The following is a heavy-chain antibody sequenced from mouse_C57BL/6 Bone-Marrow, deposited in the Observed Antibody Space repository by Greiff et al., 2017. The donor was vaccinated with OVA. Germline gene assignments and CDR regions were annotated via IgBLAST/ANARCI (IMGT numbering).Heavy chain of an antibody. CDR3: ARDYGSSHYYAMDY. J-gene: IGHJ4*01. CDR1: GYTFTSYW. CDR2: IDPSDSYT. V-gene: IGHV1-69*01. Sequence: QVQLQQPGAELVMPGASVKLSCKASGYTFTSYWMHWVKQRPGHGLEWIGEIDPSDSYTTYNQKFKGKSILTVDKSSSTAYMQLSSLTSEDSAVYYCARDYGSSHYYAMDYWGQGTSVTVSS. D-gene: IGHD1-1*01.